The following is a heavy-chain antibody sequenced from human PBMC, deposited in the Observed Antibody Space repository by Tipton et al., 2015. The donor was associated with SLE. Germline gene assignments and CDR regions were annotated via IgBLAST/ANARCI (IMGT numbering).Heavy chain of an antibody. V-gene: IGHV3-23*01. J-gene: IGHJ6*02. Sequence: SLRLSCAASGFTFSSYAMSWVRQAPGKGLEWVSGISGSGGSTYYADSVKGRFTISRDNSKNTLYLQMNSLRAEDTAVYYCAKDRYYYYYGMDVWGQGTTVTVSS. CDR2: ISGSGGST. CDR3: AKDRYYYYYGMDV. CDR1: GFTFSSYA.